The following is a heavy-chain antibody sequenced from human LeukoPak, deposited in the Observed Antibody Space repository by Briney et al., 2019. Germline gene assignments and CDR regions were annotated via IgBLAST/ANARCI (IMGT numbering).Heavy chain of an antibody. J-gene: IGHJ4*02. CDR3: ARGGGDGYNTFDY. Sequence: ASVKVSCKASGYTFTGYYMHWVRQAPGQGLEWMGRINPNSGGTNYAQKFQGRVTMTRDTSISTAYMELSSLRSEDTAVYYCARGGGDGYNTFDYWGQGTLVTVSS. CDR1: GYTFTGYY. CDR2: INPNSGGT. V-gene: IGHV1-2*06. D-gene: IGHD5-24*01.